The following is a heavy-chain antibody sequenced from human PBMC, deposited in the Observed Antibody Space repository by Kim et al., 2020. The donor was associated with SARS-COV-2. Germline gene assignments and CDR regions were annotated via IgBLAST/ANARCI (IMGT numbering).Heavy chain of an antibody. CDR2: INNSGST. CDR1: GGSFSGYY. D-gene: IGHD3-22*01. J-gene: IGHJ3*02. Sequence: SETLSLTCAVYGGSFSGYYWSWIRQPPGKGLEWIGEINNSGSTNYNPSLKSRVTISVDTSKNQFSLKLSSVTAADTAVYYCARVTDSSGNIWDAFGIWGQGTMVTVSS. V-gene: IGHV4-34*01. CDR3: ARVTDSSGNIWDAFGI.